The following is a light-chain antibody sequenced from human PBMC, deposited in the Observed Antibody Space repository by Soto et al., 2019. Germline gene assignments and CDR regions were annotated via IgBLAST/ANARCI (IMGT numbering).Light chain of an antibody. J-gene: IGKJ5*01. CDR1: QSVSSSY. CDR2: GAS. V-gene: IGKV3-20*01. CDR3: QQYGISPRA. Sequence: EIVLTQSPGTLSLSPGERATLSCRASQSVSSSYLAWYQQKPGQAPRLLMYGASRRATGIPDRFSGSGSGTDFTLTISRLEPEDFAVYYCQQYGISPRAFGQGTRLEIK.